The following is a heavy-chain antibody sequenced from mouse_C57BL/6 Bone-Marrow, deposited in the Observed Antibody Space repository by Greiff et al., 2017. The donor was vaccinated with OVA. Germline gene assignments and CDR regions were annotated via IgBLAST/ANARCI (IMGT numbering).Heavy chain of an antibody. CDR1: GFTFSDYY. V-gene: IGHV5-12*01. Sequence: EVKLMESGGGLVQPGGSLKLSCAASGFTFSDYYMYWVRQTPEKRLEWVAYISNGGGSTYYPDTVKGRFTISRDNAKNTLYLQMSRLKSEDTAMYYCASLDYYGSSYKAMDYWGQGTSVTVSS. J-gene: IGHJ4*01. CDR3: ASLDYYGSSYKAMDY. D-gene: IGHD1-1*01. CDR2: ISNGGGST.